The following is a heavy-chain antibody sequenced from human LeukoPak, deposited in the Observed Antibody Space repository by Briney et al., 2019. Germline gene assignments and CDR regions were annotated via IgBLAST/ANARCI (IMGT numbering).Heavy chain of an antibody. J-gene: IGHJ4*02. V-gene: IGHV1-46*03. D-gene: IGHD2-21*01. CDR2: INPSGGST. CDR3: ARALFVDAYFDY. CDR1: GYTFTSYY. Sequence: ASVKVSCEASGYTFTSYYMHWVRQAPGQGLEWMGIINPSGGSTSYAQKFQGRVTMTRDTSTSTVYMELSSLRSEDTAVYYCARALFVDAYFDYWGQGTLVTVSS.